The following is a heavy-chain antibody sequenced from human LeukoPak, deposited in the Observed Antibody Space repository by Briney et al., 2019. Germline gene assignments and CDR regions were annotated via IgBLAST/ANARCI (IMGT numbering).Heavy chain of an antibody. J-gene: IGHJ4*02. D-gene: IGHD2-8*01. Sequence: GESLKISCKGSGYNFSHDWIGWVRQMPGKGLEWMGIIFPDDSDTIYSPSFQGHVTISADKSINTAYLQWSDLKASDSAMYYCAREENNGVPYFSYWGQGTLVTVSS. CDR1: GYNFSHDW. CDR3: AREENNGVPYFSY. CDR2: IFPDDSDT. V-gene: IGHV5-51*01.